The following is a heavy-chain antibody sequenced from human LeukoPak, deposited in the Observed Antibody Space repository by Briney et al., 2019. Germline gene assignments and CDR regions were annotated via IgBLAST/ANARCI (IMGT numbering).Heavy chain of an antibody. J-gene: IGHJ4*02. CDR3: ARSSGAGIAAAGLSD. CDR2: ISYDGSNK. CDR1: GFTFSSYG. D-gene: IGHD6-13*01. Sequence: PGRSLRLSCAASGFTFSSYGMHWVRQAPGKGLEWVAVISYDGSNKYYADSVKGRFTISRDNSKNTLYLQMNSLRAEDTAVYYCARSSGAGIAAAGLSDWGQGTLVTVSS. V-gene: IGHV3-30*03.